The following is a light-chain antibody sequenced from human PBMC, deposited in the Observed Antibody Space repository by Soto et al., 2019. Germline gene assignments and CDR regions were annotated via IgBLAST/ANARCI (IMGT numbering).Light chain of an antibody. CDR2: DAS. CDR3: QHRSNWPPYP. CDR1: QSVSSY. Sequence: EMVLTQSPATLSLSPGERATLSCRASQSVSSYLAWYQQKPGQAPRLLFYDASNRATGIPARFSGSGSGTDFTLTISSLEPEDFAVYYCQHRSNWPPYPFGQGTKLEIK. V-gene: IGKV3-11*01. J-gene: IGKJ2*01.